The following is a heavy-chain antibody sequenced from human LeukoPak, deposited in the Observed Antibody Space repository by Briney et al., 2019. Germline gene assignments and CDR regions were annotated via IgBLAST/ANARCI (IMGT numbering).Heavy chain of an antibody. D-gene: IGHD3-22*01. Sequence: ASVKVSCKASGYTFTGYYMHWVRPAPGQGLEWMGWINPNSGGTNYAQKFQGRVTMTRDTSISTAYMELSRLRSDDTAVYYCARDGHRRYYYDSSGREDAFDIWGQGTMVTVSS. CDR3: ARDGHRRYYYDSSGREDAFDI. J-gene: IGHJ3*02. CDR2: INPNSGGT. V-gene: IGHV1-2*02. CDR1: GYTFTGYY.